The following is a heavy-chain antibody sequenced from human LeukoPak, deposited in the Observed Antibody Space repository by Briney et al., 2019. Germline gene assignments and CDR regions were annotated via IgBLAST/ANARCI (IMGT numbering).Heavy chain of an antibody. CDR3: ARALVGATTLDL. CDR1: GGTFSSYA. J-gene: IGHJ2*01. V-gene: IGHV1-69*13. Sequence: GASVKVSCKASGGTFSSYAISRVRQAPGQGLEWMGGIIPIFGTANYAQKFQGRVTITADESTSTAYMELSSLRSEDTAVYYCARALVGATTLDLWGRGTLVTVSS. D-gene: IGHD1-26*01. CDR2: IIPIFGTA.